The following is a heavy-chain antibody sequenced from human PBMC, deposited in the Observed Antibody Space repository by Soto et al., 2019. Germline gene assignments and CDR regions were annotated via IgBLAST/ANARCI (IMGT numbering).Heavy chain of an antibody. CDR1: GGSFSGYY. CDR2: INHSGST. J-gene: IGHJ3*02. CDR3: ASPSGLVRDSDAFDI. D-gene: IGHD3-10*01. Sequence: QVQLQQWGAGLLKPSETLSLTCAVYGGSFSGYYWSWIRQPPGKGLEWIGEINHSGSTNYNPSLKSRVTLSVDTSKNQFTLKLSSVTAADTAAYYCASPSGLVRDSDAFDIWGQGTMVTVSS. V-gene: IGHV4-34*01.